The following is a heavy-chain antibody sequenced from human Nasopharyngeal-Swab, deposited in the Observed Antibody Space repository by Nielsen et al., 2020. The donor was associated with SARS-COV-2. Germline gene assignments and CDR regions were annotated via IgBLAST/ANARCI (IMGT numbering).Heavy chain of an antibody. CDR1: GFTFSSYS. D-gene: IGHD6-13*01. CDR3: ARGGIAAAADYYYGMDV. V-gene: IGHV3-48*04. CDR2: ISSSGSTI. Sequence: GESLKISCAASGFTFSSYSMNWVRQAPGKGLEWVSYISSSGSTIYYADSVKGRFTISRDNAKNSLYLQMNSLRAEDTAVYYCARGGIAAAADYYYGMDVWGQGTTVTVSS. J-gene: IGHJ6*02.